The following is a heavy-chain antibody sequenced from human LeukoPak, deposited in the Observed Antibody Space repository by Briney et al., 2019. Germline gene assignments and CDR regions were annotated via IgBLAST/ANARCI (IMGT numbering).Heavy chain of an antibody. CDR3: AREGGIAAAARFDY. Sequence: SETLSLTCAVYGGSFSGYYWSWIRQPPGKGLEWIGEINHSGSTNYNPSLKSRVTISVDTSKSQFSLKLSSVTAADTAVYYCAREGGIAAAARFDYWGQGTLVTVSS. V-gene: IGHV4-34*01. J-gene: IGHJ4*02. D-gene: IGHD6-13*01. CDR1: GGSFSGYY. CDR2: INHSGST.